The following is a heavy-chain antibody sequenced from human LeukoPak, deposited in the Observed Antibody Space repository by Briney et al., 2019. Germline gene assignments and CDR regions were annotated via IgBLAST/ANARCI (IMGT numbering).Heavy chain of an antibody. CDR3: AKEGDPVGGTREIFDF. Sequence: GRSLRLSCAASGFTFSSYAMSWVRQAPGKGLEWVSAISGSGGSTYYADSVKGRFTISRDNSKNTLYLQMNSLRTEDPVVYCCAKEGDPVGGTREIFDFWGQGTLVTVSS. CDR1: GFTFSSYA. J-gene: IGHJ4*02. D-gene: IGHD6-19*01. CDR2: ISGSGGST. V-gene: IGHV3-23*01.